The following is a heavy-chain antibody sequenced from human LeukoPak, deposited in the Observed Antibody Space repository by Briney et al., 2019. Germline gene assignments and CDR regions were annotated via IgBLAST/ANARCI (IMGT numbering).Heavy chain of an antibody. D-gene: IGHD3-10*01. Sequence: QAGGSLRLSCAASGFTFSSYAMHWVRQAPGKGLEWVAVISYDGSNKYYADSVKGRFTISRDNSKNTLYLQMNSLRAEDTAAYYCARGLLWFGELLSPLDYWGQGTLVTVSS. CDR1: GFTFSSYA. J-gene: IGHJ4*02. CDR3: ARGLLWFGELLSPLDY. V-gene: IGHV3-30-3*01. CDR2: ISYDGSNK.